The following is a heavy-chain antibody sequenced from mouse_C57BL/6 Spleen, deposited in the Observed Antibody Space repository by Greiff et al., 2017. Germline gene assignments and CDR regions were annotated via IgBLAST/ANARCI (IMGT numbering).Heavy chain of an antibody. J-gene: IGHJ2*01. CDR1: GYSFTSYY. CDR3: ARGDYYGHY. Sequence: QVQLQQSGPELVKPGASVKISCKASGYSFTSYYIHWVKQRPGQGLEWIGWIYPGSGNTKYNEKFKGKGTLTADTSSSTAYMQLSSLTSEDSGVYYCARGDYYGHYWGQGTTLTVSS. D-gene: IGHD1-2*01. V-gene: IGHV1-66*01. CDR2: IYPGSGNT.